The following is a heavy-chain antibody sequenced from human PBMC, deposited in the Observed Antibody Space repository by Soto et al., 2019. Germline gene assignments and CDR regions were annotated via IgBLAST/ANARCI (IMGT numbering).Heavy chain of an antibody. V-gene: IGHV5-51*01. J-gene: IGHJ6*02. CDR3: ARLPQDYYYHGMDV. CDR2: IYPSDSDT. Sequence: PGESLNISCKCSGYSFSTFWIGWVRQMPGKGLEWMGIIYPSDSDTRYSPSFQGQVTISADKSSRTAYLQWSSLKASDSAMYYCARLPQDYYYHGMDVWGQGTKVTVSS. CDR1: GYSFSTFW.